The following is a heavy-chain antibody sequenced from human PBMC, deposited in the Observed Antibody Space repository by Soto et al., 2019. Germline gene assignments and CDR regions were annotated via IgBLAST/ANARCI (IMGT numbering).Heavy chain of an antibody. CDR2: ISHSGAT. D-gene: IGHD1-1*01. Sequence: QVQLQESGPGLVKPSGTMSLTCAVSGDAITSSKWGRWVRQAPGKGLEWIGEISHSGATTYNPALQSRATISVDPSNNHFSLKLTSVTAADTAVYFCARDLGTGTDYWGRGTLVTVAS. V-gene: IGHV4-4*02. J-gene: IGHJ4*02. CDR3: ARDLGTGTDY. CDR1: GDAITSSKW.